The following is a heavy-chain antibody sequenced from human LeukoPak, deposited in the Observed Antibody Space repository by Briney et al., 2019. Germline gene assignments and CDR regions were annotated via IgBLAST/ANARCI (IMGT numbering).Heavy chain of an antibody. CDR2: TYYSGST. V-gene: IGHV4-59*01. D-gene: IGHD1-7*01. Sequence: PSETLSLTCTVSGGSISSYYWSWIRQPPGKGLEWIGYTYYSGSTNYNPSLKSRVTISVDTSKNQFSLKLSSVTAADTAVYYCARGNWNYVWFDPWGQGTLVTVSS. CDR3: ARGNWNYVWFDP. J-gene: IGHJ5*02. CDR1: GGSISSYY.